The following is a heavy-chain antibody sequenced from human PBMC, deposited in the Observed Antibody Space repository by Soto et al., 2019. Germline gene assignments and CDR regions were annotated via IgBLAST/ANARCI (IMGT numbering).Heavy chain of an antibody. J-gene: IGHJ6*02. D-gene: IGHD3-22*01. CDR3: AGGDYYHSSGYYFYFYAMDV. CDR2: VYKGGST. V-gene: IGHV4-39*01. Sequence: SETLSLTCTVSGGSISSRGYYWGWIRQPPGXXXXWIGNVYKGGSTYYIPSLKSRVTISVETSKSQFSLKLSSVTAADTAVYYCAGGDYYHSSGYYFYFYAMDVWGRGTTVTVSS. CDR1: GGSISSRGYY.